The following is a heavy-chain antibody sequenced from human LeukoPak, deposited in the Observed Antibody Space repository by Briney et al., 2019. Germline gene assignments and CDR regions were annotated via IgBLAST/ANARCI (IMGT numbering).Heavy chain of an antibody. V-gene: IGHV3-23*01. D-gene: IGHD1-1*01. CDR1: GFTFNNHA. Sequence: GGSLRLSCAASGFTFNNHAMSWVRQAPGMGLEWVSTISGSGVTTYYADSVRGRFTISRDNSKTTLYMQLNSLRPEDMAIYYCAKSPGQIQLDYFDYWGQGTLVTVS. J-gene: IGHJ4*02. CDR2: ISGSGVTT. CDR3: AKSPGQIQLDYFDY.